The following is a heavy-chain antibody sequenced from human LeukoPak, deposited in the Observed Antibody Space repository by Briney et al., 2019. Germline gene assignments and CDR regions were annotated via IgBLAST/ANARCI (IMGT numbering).Heavy chain of an antibody. Sequence: PGGSLRLSCAASGFTFSSYAMSWVRQAPGKGLEWVSAISGSGGSTYYADSVKGRFTISRDNSRKILYLQMNTLRETDTAVYYCAKFRSPQISPQFRFLEWLFDSWGQGTLVTVSS. J-gene: IGHJ4*02. CDR1: GFTFSSYA. V-gene: IGHV3-23*01. CDR2: ISGSGGST. D-gene: IGHD3-3*01. CDR3: AKFRSPQISPQFRFLEWLFDS.